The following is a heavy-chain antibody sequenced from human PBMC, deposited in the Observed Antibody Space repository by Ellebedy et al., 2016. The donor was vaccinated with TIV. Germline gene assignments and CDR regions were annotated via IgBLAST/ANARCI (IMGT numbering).Heavy chain of an antibody. CDR1: GGSISSSSYY. D-gene: IGHD6-13*01. J-gene: IGHJ5*02. CDR3: ARHLRQQLVRYRWFDP. CDR2: IYYSGST. Sequence: SETLSLTXTVSGGSISSSSYYWGWIRQPPGKGLEWIGSIYYSGSTYYNPSLKSRVTISVDTSKNQFSLKLSSVTAADTAVYYCARHLRQQLVRYRWFDPWGQGTLVTVSS. V-gene: IGHV4-39*01.